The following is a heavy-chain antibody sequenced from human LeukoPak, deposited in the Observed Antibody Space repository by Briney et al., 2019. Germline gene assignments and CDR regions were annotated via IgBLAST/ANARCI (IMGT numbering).Heavy chain of an antibody. CDR3: AKDINYDSAYYFDY. V-gene: IGHV3-9*01. CDR2: ISWNSGGI. D-gene: IGHD3-22*01. Sequence: GGSLRLSCAASGFTFDDYAMPWVRQAPGKGLEWVSGISWNSGGIGYADSVKGRFTISRDNAKNSLYLQMNSLRAEDTALYYCAKDINYDSAYYFDYWGQGTLVTVSS. J-gene: IGHJ4*02. CDR1: GFTFDDYA.